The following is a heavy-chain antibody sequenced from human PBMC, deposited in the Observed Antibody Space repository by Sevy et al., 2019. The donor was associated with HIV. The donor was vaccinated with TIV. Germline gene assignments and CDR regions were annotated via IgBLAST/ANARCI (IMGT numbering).Heavy chain of an antibody. Sequence: ASVKVSCKASGYTFRHYGISWVRQAPGQGLEWMGWISGYDGNTNYAQRFQGRVTMTKDTSTSTVYMEVRSLRSDDTAVYYCAALNSSSDPTFDYWGQGTRVTVSS. CDR1: GYTFRHYG. J-gene: IGHJ4*02. V-gene: IGHV1-18*01. D-gene: IGHD6-6*01. CDR3: AALNSSSDPTFDY. CDR2: ISGYDGNT.